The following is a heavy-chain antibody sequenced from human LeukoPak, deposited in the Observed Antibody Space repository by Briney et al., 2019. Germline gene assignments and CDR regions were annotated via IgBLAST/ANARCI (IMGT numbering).Heavy chain of an antibody. CDR1: GGSLSSGSYY. D-gene: IGHD2-15*01. CDR2: IYTSGRT. Sequence: PSETLSLTCTVSGGSLSSGSYYWSWIRQPAGKGLEWIGRIYTSGRTIYNPSLKSRVTISADTSKNQFSLKLSSVTAADTAVYYCARHYPGWYYFDYWGQGTLVTVSS. V-gene: IGHV4-61*02. CDR3: ARHYPGWYYFDY. J-gene: IGHJ4*02.